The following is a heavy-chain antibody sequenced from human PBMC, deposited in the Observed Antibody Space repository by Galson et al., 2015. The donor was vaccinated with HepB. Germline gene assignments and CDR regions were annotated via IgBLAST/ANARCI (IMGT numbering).Heavy chain of an antibody. D-gene: IGHD4-17*01. V-gene: IGHV3-33*01. CDR3: ARGGAYGDYERDAFDI. CDR2: IWYDGSNK. J-gene: IGHJ3*02. CDR1: GFTFSSYG. Sequence: SLRLSCAASGFTFSSYGMHWVRQAPGKGLEWVAVIWYDGSNKYYADSVKGRFTISRDNSKNTLYLQMNSLRAEDTAVYYCARGGAYGDYERDAFDIWGQGTMVTVSS.